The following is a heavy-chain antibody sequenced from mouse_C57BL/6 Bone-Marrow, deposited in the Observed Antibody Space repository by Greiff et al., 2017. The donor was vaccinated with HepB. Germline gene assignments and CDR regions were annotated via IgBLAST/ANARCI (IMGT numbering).Heavy chain of an antibody. J-gene: IGHJ2*01. CDR2: IDPETGGT. D-gene: IGHD2-1*01. CDR1: GYTFTDYE. CDR3: TRRDLRWDY. V-gene: IGHV1-15*01. Sequence: VKVVESGAELVRPGASVTLSCKASGYTFTDYEMHWVKQTPVHGLEWIGAIDPETGGTAYNQKFKGKAILTADKSSSTAYMELRSLTSEDSAVYYCTRRDLRWDYWGQGTTLTVSA.